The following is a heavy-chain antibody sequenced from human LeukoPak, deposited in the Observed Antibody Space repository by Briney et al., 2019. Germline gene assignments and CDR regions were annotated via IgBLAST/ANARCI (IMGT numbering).Heavy chain of an antibody. V-gene: IGHV4-59*01. Sequence: PSETLSLTCTVSGGSISDYHWTWIRQPPGKGLEWIGYLSYSGSPNYNPSLKSRVTISVDTSKNQFSLRLTSVTPADTAVYYCARRHVEYTSSSDPYYFDYWGQGTLVTVSS. CDR1: GGSISDYH. D-gene: IGHD6-6*01. J-gene: IGHJ4*02. CDR2: LSYSGSP. CDR3: ARRHVEYTSSSDPYYFDY.